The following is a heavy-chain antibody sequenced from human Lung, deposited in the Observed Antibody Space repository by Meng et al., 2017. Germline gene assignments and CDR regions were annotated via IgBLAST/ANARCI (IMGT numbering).Heavy chain of an antibody. CDR2: IDPKSGDT. D-gene: IGHD6-13*01. CDR3: TRDEDISAAGKLFGDY. V-gene: IGHV1-2*06. Sequence: GQRVQSGAGVKTPGASVKDSCKASGYTFTGYYMHWGRQAPGQGLEWMGHIDPKSGDTRYAQKFQGRVTMTGDTSIGTAYMELTGLRSDDTALYYCTRDEDISAAGKLFGDYWGQGTLVTVSS. CDR1: GYTFTGYY. J-gene: IGHJ4*02.